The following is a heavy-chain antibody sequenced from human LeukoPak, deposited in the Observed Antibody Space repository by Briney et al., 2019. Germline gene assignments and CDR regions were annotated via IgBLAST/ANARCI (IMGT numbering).Heavy chain of an antibody. CDR3: AKDRSWGMNSAEY. CDR2: IRYDGSRT. Sequence: GGSLRLSCAASGFSFSIYVMSWVRQAPGKGLEWVAFIRYDGSRTYYTGSVKGRFTISRDNSNNTLYLQMNSLRPEDTAVYFCAKDRSWGMNSAEYWGQGTLVTVSS. V-gene: IGHV3-30*02. CDR1: GFSFSIYV. D-gene: IGHD7-27*01. J-gene: IGHJ4*02.